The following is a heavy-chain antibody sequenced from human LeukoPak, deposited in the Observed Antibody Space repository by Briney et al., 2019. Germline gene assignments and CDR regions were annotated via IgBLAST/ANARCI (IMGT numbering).Heavy chain of an antibody. D-gene: IGHD1-26*01. CDR3: ARNVGLDS. Sequence: GGSLRLSCAASGFTFSSYEMNWVRQAPGKGLECVSYISSSGGTISYADSVKGRFTISRDNAENSLHLQMNSLRAEDTAIYYCARNVGLDSWGQGTLLTVSS. J-gene: IGHJ5*01. CDR1: GFTFSSYE. V-gene: IGHV3-48*03. CDR2: ISSSGGTI.